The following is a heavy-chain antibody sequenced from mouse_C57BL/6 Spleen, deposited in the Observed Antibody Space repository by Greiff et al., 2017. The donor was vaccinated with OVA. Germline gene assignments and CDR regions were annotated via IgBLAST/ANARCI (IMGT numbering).Heavy chain of an antibody. CDR2: INPSSGYT. CDR1: GYTFTSYW. V-gene: IGHV1-7*01. Sequence: VHLVESGAELAKPGASVKLSCKASGYTFTSYWMHWVKQRPGQGLEWIGYINPSSGYTKYNQKFKDKATLTADKSSSTAYMQLSSLTYEDSAVYYCARGGHTVEEDMDYWGQGTSVTVAS. J-gene: IGHJ4*01. CDR3: ARGGHTVEEDMDY. D-gene: IGHD1-1*01.